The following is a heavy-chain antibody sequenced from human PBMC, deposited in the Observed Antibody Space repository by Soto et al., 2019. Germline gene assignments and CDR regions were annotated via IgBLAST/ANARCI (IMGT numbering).Heavy chain of an antibody. J-gene: IGHJ6*02. CDR3: ARRFPRMGSPDGMDV. CDR2: INPSGGST. Sequence: XSVKVSCKASGCTFSSYYMRWVRQAPGQGLEWMGIINPSGGSTSYAQKFQGRVTMTRDTSTSTVYMELSSLRSEDTAVYYRARRFPRMGSPDGMDVWGQGTKVTVPS. D-gene: IGHD3-16*01. V-gene: IGHV1-46*01. CDR1: GCTFSSYY.